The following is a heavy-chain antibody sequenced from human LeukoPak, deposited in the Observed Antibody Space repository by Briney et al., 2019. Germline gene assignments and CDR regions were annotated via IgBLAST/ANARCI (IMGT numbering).Heavy chain of an antibody. CDR3: ARQESGGARPEGASDI. CDR1: GYSFTSYW. Sequence: GESLQISCKGSGYSFTSYWIGWVRQMPGKGLEWMGIIYPGDSDTRYSPSFQGQVTISADKSISTAYLQWSSLKASDTAMYYCARQESGGARPEGASDIWGQGTMVTVSS. J-gene: IGHJ3*02. CDR2: IYPGDSDT. V-gene: IGHV5-51*01. D-gene: IGHD6-6*01.